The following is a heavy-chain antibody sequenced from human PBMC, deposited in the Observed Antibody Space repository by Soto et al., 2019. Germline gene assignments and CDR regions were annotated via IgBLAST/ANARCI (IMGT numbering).Heavy chain of an antibody. J-gene: IGHJ3*01. CDR2: IRVKNGNT. CDR3: ARGPTVGDF. Sequence: ASVKDSCKASGYTFNSYGISWVRQAPGQGLEWMGWIRVKNGNTNYAQNFQGRFTMTTDTSTSTAYMELRSLRSDDTAVYYCARGPTVGDFWGQGTMVTVSS. D-gene: IGHD2-21*02. CDR1: GYTFNSYG. V-gene: IGHV1-18*01.